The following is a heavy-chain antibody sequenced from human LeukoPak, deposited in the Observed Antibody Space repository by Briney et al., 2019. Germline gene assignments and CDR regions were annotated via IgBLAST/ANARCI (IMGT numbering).Heavy chain of an antibody. V-gene: IGHV3-30-3*01. J-gene: IGHJ4*02. CDR1: GFTFSSYV. Sequence: PGRSLRLSCAASGFTFSSYVMHWVRQAPGKGLEWVAVISYDGSNKYYADSVKGRFTISRDNSKNTLYLQMNSLRAEDTAVYYCARSSGWYRALWDWGQGTLVTVSS. D-gene: IGHD6-19*01. CDR2: ISYDGSNK. CDR3: ARSSGWYRALWD.